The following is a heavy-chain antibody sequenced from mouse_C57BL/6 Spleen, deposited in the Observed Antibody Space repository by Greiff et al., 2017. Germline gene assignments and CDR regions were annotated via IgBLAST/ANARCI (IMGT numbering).Heavy chain of an antibody. J-gene: IGHJ2*01. D-gene: IGHD2-5*01. V-gene: IGHV3-6*01. CDR2: ISYDGSN. Sequence: DVKLVESGPGLVKPSQSLSLTCSVTGYSITSGYYWNWIRQFPGNKLEWMGYISYDGSNNYNPSLKNRISITRDTSKNQFFLKLNSVTTEDTATYYCARERAYSNPFFFDYWGQGTTLTVSS. CDR3: ARERAYSNPFFFDY. CDR1: GYSITSGYY.